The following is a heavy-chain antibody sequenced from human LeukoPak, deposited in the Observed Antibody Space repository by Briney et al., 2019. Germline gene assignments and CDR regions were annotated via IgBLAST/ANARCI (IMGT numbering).Heavy chain of an antibody. CDR1: GDSVSNNSAT. V-gene: IGHV6-1*01. CDR3: AREGRHAFDI. CDR2: TNYRSKWNT. J-gene: IGHJ3*02. Sequence: SQTPSLTCAISGDSVSNNSATWNWIRQSPSRGLEWLGRTNYRSKWNTDYAVSVKSRTTINPDTSKNQFSLHLNSVTPEDAAVYYCAREGRHAFDIWGQGTMVTVSS. D-gene: IGHD2-15*01.